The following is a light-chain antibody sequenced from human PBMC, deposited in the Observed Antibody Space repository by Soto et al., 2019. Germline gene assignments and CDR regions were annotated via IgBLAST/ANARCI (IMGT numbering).Light chain of an antibody. CDR1: QNVGNN. CDR2: GAS. CDR3: QQYNDWPRT. V-gene: IGKV3-15*01. Sequence: EIVMTQSPATLSVSPGERATLSCRASQNVGNNLVWYQQKPGQAPRLLIYGASTRATGSPDRFSASGSATEFTLTISSLLSEDFAVYYCQQYNDWPRTFGQGTRLEIK. J-gene: IGKJ5*01.